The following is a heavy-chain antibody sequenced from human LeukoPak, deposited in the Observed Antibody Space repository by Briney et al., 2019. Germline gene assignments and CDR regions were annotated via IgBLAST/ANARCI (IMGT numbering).Heavy chain of an antibody. Sequence: PGGSLRLSCTASGFSFSGHWMHWARQLPGKGLVWVSRISPTGSTTSYADSVKGRFTISRDNGKNTLYLEMSSLRAEDTAVYYCARGERGGFDLWGRGTVVTVSS. CDR3: ARGERGGFDL. J-gene: IGHJ3*01. D-gene: IGHD1-1*01. V-gene: IGHV3-74*01. CDR2: ISPTGSTT. CDR1: GFSFSGHW.